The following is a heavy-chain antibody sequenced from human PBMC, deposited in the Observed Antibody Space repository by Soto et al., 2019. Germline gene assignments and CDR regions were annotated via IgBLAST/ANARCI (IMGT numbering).Heavy chain of an antibody. J-gene: IGHJ6*02. D-gene: IGHD2-21*02. Sequence: QVQLVESGGGVVQPGRSLRLSCAASGFTFSSYGMHWVRQAPGKGLEWVAVIWYDGSNKYYADSVKGRFTISRDNSKNTLYLQMNSLRAEDTAVYYCASMGGCGGDCLGYYGMDVWGQGTTVTVSS. CDR1: GFTFSSYG. CDR3: ASMGGCGGDCLGYYGMDV. V-gene: IGHV3-33*01. CDR2: IWYDGSNK.